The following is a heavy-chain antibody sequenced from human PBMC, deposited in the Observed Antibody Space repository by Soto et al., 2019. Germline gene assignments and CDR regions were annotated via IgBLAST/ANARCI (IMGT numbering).Heavy chain of an antibody. Sequence: QVQLVQSGAEVKKPGSSVRVSCRTSGGTFKKYRFSWVRQAPGQGLEWMGGIIPMYGIANYGQIFQGRLTITADESTNTVYMDLTSLKSEDTAVYYCAGEVGGTGLHLWGQGTQVTVSS. CDR2: IIPMYGIA. D-gene: IGHD1-26*01. CDR1: GGTFKKYR. J-gene: IGHJ5*02. V-gene: IGHV1-69*12. CDR3: AGEVGGTGLHL.